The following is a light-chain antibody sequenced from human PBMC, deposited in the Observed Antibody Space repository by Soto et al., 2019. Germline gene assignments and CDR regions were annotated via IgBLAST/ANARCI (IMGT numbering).Light chain of an antibody. Sequence: DIQMTQSPSSLSASVGDRVTITCRASQNITFYLNWYQQKPGKAPKLLIYAASNFRSGVPSKFSGSGSGTDFTLTISSLQPEDFATYYCQQSYSALITFGQGTRMEIK. V-gene: IGKV1-39*01. CDR3: QQSYSALIT. CDR1: QNITFY. J-gene: IGKJ5*01. CDR2: AAS.